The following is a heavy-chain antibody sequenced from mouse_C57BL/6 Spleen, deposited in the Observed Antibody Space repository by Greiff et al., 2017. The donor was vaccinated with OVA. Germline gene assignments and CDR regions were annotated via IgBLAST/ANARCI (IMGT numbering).Heavy chain of an antibody. Sequence: DVKLVESGGGLVKPGGSLKLSCAASGFTFSSYAMSWVRQTPEKRLEWVATISDGGSYTYYPDNVKGRFTISRDNAKNNLYLQMSHLKSEDTAMYYCARDGGSSYADFDYWGQGTTLTVSS. D-gene: IGHD1-1*01. CDR2: ISDGGSYT. V-gene: IGHV5-4*01. CDR3: ARDGGSSYADFDY. J-gene: IGHJ2*01. CDR1: GFTFSSYA.